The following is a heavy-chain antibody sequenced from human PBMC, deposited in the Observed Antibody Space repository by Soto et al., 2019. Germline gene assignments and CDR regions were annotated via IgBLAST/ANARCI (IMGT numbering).Heavy chain of an antibody. D-gene: IGHD6-19*01. J-gene: IGHJ4*02. CDR3: AKAKYINGWNYCYS. CDR1: GFTFSSYA. V-gene: IGHV3-23*01. Sequence: EVQLLESGGGLEQPGGSPRLSCAASGFTFSSYAMGWVRQAPGKGLEWVSTISGNGGSTHYADSVKGRVTISRDNSKNTLYLQMNSLRDEDTAVYYCAKAKYINGWNYCYSWGQGTLVTVSS. CDR2: ISGNGGST.